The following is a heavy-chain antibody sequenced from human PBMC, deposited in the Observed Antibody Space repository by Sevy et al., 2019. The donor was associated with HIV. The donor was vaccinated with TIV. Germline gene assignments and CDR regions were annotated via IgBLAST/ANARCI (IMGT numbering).Heavy chain of an antibody. J-gene: IGHJ6*03. D-gene: IGHD2-2*01. CDR3: VKGAQYCSSTSCVDYYYYYMDV. CDR2: ISSNGGST. CDR1: GFTFSSYA. V-gene: IGHV3-64D*06. Sequence: GESLKISCSASGFTFSSYAMHWVRQAPGKGLEYVSAISSNGGSTYYADSVKGRFTISRDNSKNTLYLQMGSLRAEDTAVYYCVKGAQYCSSTSCVDYYYYYMDVWGKGTTVTVSS.